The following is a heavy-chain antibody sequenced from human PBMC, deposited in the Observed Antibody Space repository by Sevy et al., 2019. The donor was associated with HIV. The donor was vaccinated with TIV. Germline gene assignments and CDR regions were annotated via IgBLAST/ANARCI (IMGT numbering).Heavy chain of an antibody. V-gene: IGHV1-3*01. CDR3: ARERGEDTVVVPAAGYYFDY. J-gene: IGHJ4*02. D-gene: IGHD2-2*01. CDR2: INAGNGNT. CDR1: GYTFTSYA. Sequence: ASVKVSCKASGYTFTSYAMHWVRQAPGQRLEWMGWINAGNGNTKDAQKFQGRVTITRDTSASTAYMELSSLRSEDTAVYYCARERGEDTVVVPAAGYYFDYWGQGTLVTVSS.